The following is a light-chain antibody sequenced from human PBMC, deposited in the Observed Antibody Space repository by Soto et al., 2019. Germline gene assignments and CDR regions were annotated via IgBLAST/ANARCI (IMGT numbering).Light chain of an antibody. Sequence: ETVMTQSPGTLSLSPGERATLSCRASQSVSSNLAWYQQKPGQAPRLLIYGASTRATGIPARFSGSGSGTEFTLTINSLQSEDSAVYYCQQHNQWPITFGQGTRLEIK. CDR2: GAS. V-gene: IGKV3-15*01. CDR3: QQHNQWPIT. CDR1: QSVSSN. J-gene: IGKJ5*01.